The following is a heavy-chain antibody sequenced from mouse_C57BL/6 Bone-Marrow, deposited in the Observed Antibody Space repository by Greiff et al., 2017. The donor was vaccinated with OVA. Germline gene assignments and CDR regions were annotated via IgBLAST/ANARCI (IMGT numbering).Heavy chain of an antibody. J-gene: IGHJ2*01. CDR1: GFTFSDYG. Sequence: EVMLVESGGGLVKPGGSLKLSCAASGFTFSDYGMHWVRQAPEKGLEWVAYISSGSSTIYYADTVKGRFTISRDNAKNTLFLQMTSLRSEDTAMYYCARVTYYYGSHYFDYWGQGTTLTVSS. CDR2: ISSGSSTI. D-gene: IGHD1-1*01. V-gene: IGHV5-17*01. CDR3: ARVTYYYGSHYFDY.